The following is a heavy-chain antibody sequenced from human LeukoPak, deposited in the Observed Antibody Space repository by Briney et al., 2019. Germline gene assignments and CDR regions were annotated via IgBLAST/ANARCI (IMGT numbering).Heavy chain of an antibody. D-gene: IGHD3-22*01. Sequence: ASVKVSCKASGYTFTSYDINWVRQAPGQGLEWMGWVNPKSGNTGYKQKFQARVTITRDTSITTAYMELSSLTSDDTAVYYCARDTYYYDSRILPFEPWGQGTVVTVSS. CDR3: ARDTYYYDSRILPFEP. V-gene: IGHV1-8*03. CDR1: GYTFTSYD. J-gene: IGHJ5*02. CDR2: VNPKSGNT.